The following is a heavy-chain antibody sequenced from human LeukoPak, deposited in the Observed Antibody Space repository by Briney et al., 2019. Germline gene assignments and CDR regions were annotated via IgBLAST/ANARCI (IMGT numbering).Heavy chain of an antibody. CDR1: GYSFTTYW. V-gene: IGHV5-51*01. CDR3: ARRRAAAGPRLGYYFDY. D-gene: IGHD6-13*01. CDR2: IYPADSTA. J-gene: IGHJ4*02. Sequence: GESLKISCKAPGYSFTTYWIGWVRQMPGKGLEWMGIIYPADSTAHYSPSFQGQVTISADKSISTAYLQWSSLKASDTAIYYCARRRAAAGPRLGYYFDYWGQGTLVTVSS.